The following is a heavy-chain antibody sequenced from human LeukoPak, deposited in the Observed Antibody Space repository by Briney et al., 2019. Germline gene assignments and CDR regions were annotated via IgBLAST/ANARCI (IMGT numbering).Heavy chain of an antibody. CDR1: GGSFSGHY. D-gene: IGHD3-10*01. CDR2: INHSGST. Sequence: PSETLSLTCAVYGGSFSGHYWTWIRQPPGKGLEWIGEINHSGSTTYNPSLNSRVTISVDTSKNQFSLRLSSVTAADTAVYYCARPRYGSGSLDSWGQATLVTVSS. CDR3: ARPRYGSGSLDS. V-gene: IGHV4-34*01. J-gene: IGHJ4*02.